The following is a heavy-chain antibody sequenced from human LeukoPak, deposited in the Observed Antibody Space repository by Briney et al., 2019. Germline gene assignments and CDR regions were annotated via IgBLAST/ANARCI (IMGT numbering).Heavy chain of an antibody. CDR1: SGSISSCSYY. CDR2: IYYSGIT. CDR3: ARQQSLYGVKDY. D-gene: IGHD4-17*01. V-gene: IGHV4-39*01. Sequence: SETLSLTCTVSSGSISSCSYYWGWIRQPPGKGLQWIGNIYYSGITYYNPSRKITVTRYVATSKMQLSLKRSSVTAADTAFYYCARQQSLYGVKDYWGQGTLVTVSS. J-gene: IGHJ4*02.